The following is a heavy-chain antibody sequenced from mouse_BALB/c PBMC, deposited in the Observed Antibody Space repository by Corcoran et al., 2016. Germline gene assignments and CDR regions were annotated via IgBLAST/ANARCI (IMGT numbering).Heavy chain of an antibody. D-gene: IGHD2-4*01. J-gene: IGHJ2*01. CDR1: GYTFTNYG. V-gene: IGHV9-3-1*01. Sequence: QIQLVQSGPELKKPGETVKISCKASGYTFTNYGMNWVKQAPGKGLKWMGWINTYTGEPTFADDCKGRFAFSLETSASTAYLQINNLKNEDTATYFCAREGIKDFDYWGQGTTLTVSS. CDR3: AREGIKDFDY. CDR2: INTYTGEP.